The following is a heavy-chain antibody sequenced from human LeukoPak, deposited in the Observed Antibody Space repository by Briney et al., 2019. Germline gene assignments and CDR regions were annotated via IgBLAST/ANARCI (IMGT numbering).Heavy chain of an antibody. J-gene: IGHJ6*02. Sequence: PGGSLRLSCAASGFTFDDYAMHWVRQAPGKGLEWVSAISWNSGSIGYADSVKGRFTISRDNAKNSLYLQMNSLRAEDTALYYCAKDMGRYSSGWPGGMDVWGQGTTVTVSS. D-gene: IGHD6-19*01. CDR3: AKDMGRYSSGWPGGMDV. CDR2: ISWNSGSI. V-gene: IGHV3-9*01. CDR1: GFTFDDYA.